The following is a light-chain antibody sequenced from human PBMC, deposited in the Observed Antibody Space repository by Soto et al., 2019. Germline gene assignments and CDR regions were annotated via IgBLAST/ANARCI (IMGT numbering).Light chain of an antibody. CDR1: SSDVGGYNY. V-gene: IGLV2-14*01. CDR2: DVS. J-gene: IGLJ2*01. Sequence: QSALTQPASVSGSPGQSFTISCTGTSSDVGGYNYVSWYQQHPGKAPKLMIYDVSNRPSGVSNRFSGSKSGNTASLTISGIQAEDEADYYCSSYTSSNTVIFGGGTKLTVL. CDR3: SSYTSSNTVI.